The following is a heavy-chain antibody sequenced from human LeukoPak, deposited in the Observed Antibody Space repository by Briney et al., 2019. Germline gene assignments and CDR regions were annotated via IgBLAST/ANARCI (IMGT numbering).Heavy chain of an antibody. D-gene: IGHD2-2*01. Sequence: GGSLRLSCAASGFTFSGSWMSWIRPAPGKGLERVANIKLDGSDKYYVHSVKSRFTISRDNAKNSLYLQMNTLRAEDTAVYYCARATSWSHWGQGTLVTVSS. V-gene: IGHV3-7*01. J-gene: IGHJ4*02. CDR2: IKLDGSDK. CDR1: GFTFSGSW. CDR3: ARATSWSH.